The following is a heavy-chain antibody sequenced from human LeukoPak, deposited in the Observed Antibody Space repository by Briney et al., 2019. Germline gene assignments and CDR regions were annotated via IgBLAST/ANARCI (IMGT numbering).Heavy chain of an antibody. CDR1: GYTFTSYG. CDR2: ISAYNGNT. V-gene: IGHV1-18*01. D-gene: IGHD2-2*01. Sequence: ASVKVSCKASGYTFTSYGISWVRQAPGQGLEWMGWISAYNGNTNYAQKLQGRVTMTTDTSTSTAYMELRSLRSDDTAVYYCARVHCGSTSCYGAYYYGMDVWGQGTTVTVSS. CDR3: ARVHCGSTSCYGAYYYGMDV. J-gene: IGHJ6*02.